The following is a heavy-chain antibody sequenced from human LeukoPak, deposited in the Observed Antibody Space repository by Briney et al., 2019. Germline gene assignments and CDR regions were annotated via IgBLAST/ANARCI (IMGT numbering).Heavy chain of an antibody. CDR3: ARNASDSRTSYFDY. Sequence: PSETLSLTSTVSVGSISIITXXXXXIRXXXXXXXXXXGXXXXXXSTXYNXXRKSRXXXXXATSKNQFSMKLDAVTPADTAVYYGARNASDSRTSYFDYWGQGTLVTVSS. CDR2: XXXXXST. V-gene: IGHV4-39*01. CDR1: VGSISIITXX. J-gene: IGHJ4*02. D-gene: IGHD1-26*01.